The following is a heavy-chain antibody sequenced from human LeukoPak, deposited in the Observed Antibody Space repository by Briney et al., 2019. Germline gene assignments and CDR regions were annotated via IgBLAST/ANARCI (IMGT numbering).Heavy chain of an antibody. J-gene: IGHJ3*02. D-gene: IGHD1-14*01. V-gene: IGHV3-13*01. CDR2: IGTAGDT. Sequence: GGSLRLSCAASGFTFSSYDMHWVRQATGKGLEWVSAIGTAGDTYYPGSVKGRSTISRENAKNSLYLLMNSLRAGDTAVYYCARVSERRAFDIWGQGTMVTVPS. CDR1: GFTFSSYD. CDR3: ARVSERRAFDI.